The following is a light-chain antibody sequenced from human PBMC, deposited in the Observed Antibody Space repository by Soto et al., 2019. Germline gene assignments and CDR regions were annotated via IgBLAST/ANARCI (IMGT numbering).Light chain of an antibody. CDR3: HQRQYWPPIT. Sequence: VVLTQSPATLSLSPGERDTVSCRTSLSVSVYLDWYQQKPGQAPRLLISDASNRATGIPARFSGSGSGTDFTLTISSLEPEDFAVYYCHQRQYWPPITFGQGTRLEIK. CDR1: LSVSVY. V-gene: IGKV3-11*01. J-gene: IGKJ5*01. CDR2: DAS.